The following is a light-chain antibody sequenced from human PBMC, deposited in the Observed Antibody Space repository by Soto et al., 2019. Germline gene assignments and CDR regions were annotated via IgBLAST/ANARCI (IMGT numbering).Light chain of an antibody. V-gene: IGKV3-15*01. CDR1: QTLGSN. J-gene: IGKJ4*01. Sequence: VITQSPATLSVSPGERATLSCRASQTLGSNVAWYQQKPGQAPRLLIYDASTTASGAPARFSGSGSGTEFTLTITSLQSEDCAFYYCQHYNTWPLSFGGGTKVDIK. CDR3: QHYNTWPLS. CDR2: DAS.